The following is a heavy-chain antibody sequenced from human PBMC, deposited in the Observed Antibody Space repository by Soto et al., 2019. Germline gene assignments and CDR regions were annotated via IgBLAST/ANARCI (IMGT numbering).Heavy chain of an antibody. CDR1: GYTFTSYD. J-gene: IGHJ6*02. CDR3: ASRPLGYCISTSCYYGMDV. CDR2: MNPNSGNT. V-gene: IGHV1-8*01. Sequence: QVQLVQSGAEVKKPGASVKVSCKASGYTFTSYDINWVRQATGQGLEWMGWMNPNSGNTGYAQKFQGRVTMTRNTSISTAYMELSSLRSEDTAVYYCASRPLGYCISTSCYYGMDVWGQGTTVTVSS. D-gene: IGHD2-2*01.